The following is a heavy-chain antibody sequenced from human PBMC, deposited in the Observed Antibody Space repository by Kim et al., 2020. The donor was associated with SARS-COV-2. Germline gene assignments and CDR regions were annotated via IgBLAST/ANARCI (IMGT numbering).Heavy chain of an antibody. Sequence: SETLSLTCTVSGGTVSSSGSYWSWIRLLPGKGLEWMGYVYYSGSTYYNPSLKSRLTISIDTSQNQFSLNLTSVTAADTGVYYRATGTLPQQLDDSGQG. J-gene: IGHJ4*02. CDR2: VYYSGST. V-gene: IGHV4-31*03. CDR3: ATGTLPQQLDD. CDR1: GGTVSSSGSY. D-gene: IGHD1-1*01.